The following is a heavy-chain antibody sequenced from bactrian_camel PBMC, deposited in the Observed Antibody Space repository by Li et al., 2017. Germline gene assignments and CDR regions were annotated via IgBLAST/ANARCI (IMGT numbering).Heavy chain of an antibody. Sequence: VQLVESGGGSVQVGGSLRLSCVASVDTIGRYCMGWFRQIPDKEHEEIAAISTGNGDTYYVDSVRGRFTISRDNAKNTATLHMNSLKPEDTGMYFCATGAPGNSRYALDLRAYSYFGQGTQVTVS. J-gene: IGHJ4*01. CDR3: ATGAPGNSRYALDLRAYSY. CDR2: ISTGNGDT. D-gene: IGHD3*01. CDR1: VDTIGRYC. V-gene: IGHV3S1*01.